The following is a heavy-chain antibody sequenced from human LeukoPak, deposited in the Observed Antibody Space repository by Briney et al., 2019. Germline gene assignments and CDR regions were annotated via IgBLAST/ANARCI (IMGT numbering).Heavy chain of an antibody. CDR2: VTWDGGTT. CDR3: AKSIAMVTWGASDI. J-gene: IGHJ3*02. Sequence: GGSLRLSCAASGFTFDDYTMNWARQTPGKGLEWVSLVTWDGGTTYYSDSVKGRFTISRDNGKNSLYLQMISLRTEDTALYYCAKSIAMVTWGASDIWGQGTMVTVSS. CDR1: GFTFDDYT. D-gene: IGHD5-18*01. V-gene: IGHV3-43*01.